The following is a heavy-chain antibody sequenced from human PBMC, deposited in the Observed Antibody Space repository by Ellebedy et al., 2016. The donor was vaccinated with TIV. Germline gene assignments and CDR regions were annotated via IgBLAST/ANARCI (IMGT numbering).Heavy chain of an antibody. Sequence: MPSETLSLTCTISGGSISNYYWSWIRQPPGKGLEWIGYIYYSGSTNYNPSLKSRVTISEDTSKSQFSLKRSSVTAAATAVYYCARGGGSGYFDLWGRGTLVTVSS. J-gene: IGHJ2*01. D-gene: IGHD3-16*01. CDR1: GGSISNYY. V-gene: IGHV4-59*01. CDR2: IYYSGST. CDR3: ARGGGSGYFDL.